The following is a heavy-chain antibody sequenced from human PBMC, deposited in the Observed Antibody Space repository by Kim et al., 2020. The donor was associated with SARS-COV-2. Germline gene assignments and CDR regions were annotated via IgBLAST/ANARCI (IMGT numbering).Heavy chain of an antibody. J-gene: IGHJ4*01. CDR2: ISSDSHYI. Sequence: GGSLRLSCAASGFTFSGHSMVWVRQTPEKGLEWVSAISSDSHYIHYSDSVKGRFTISRDNAKNSLFLQMSSLRAEDTALYFCASCSGGECVLTSPVDYWG. CDR3: ASCSGGECVLTSPVDY. V-gene: IGHV3-21*01. D-gene: IGHD2-21*01. CDR1: GFTFSGHS.